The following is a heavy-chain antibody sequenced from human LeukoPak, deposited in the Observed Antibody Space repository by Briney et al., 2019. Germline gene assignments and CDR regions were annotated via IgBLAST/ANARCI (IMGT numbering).Heavy chain of an antibody. CDR1: GFTFSNYD. CDR3: TRNGGGLGY. J-gene: IGHJ4*02. V-gene: IGHV3-23*01. CDR2: IRGTGGGGNT. D-gene: IGHD3-16*01. Sequence: GGSLRLSCATSGFTFSNYDMIWVRQAPGKGLEWVSSIRGTGGGGNTYSADSVKGRFTTSRDDSKSTLLLQMHSLTAEDTAVYYCTRNGGGLGYWGQGALVTVSS.